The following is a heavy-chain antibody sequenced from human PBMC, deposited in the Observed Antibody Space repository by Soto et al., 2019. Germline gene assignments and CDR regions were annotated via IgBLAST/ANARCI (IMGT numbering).Heavy chain of an antibody. CDR3: ARLFRVQFGELFPWFDP. J-gene: IGHJ5*02. CDR1: GGSISSSSYY. D-gene: IGHD3-10*01. CDR2: IYYSGST. Sequence: PSETLSLTCTVSGGSISSSSYYWGWIRQPPGKGLEWIGSIYYSGSTYYNPSLKSRVTISVDTSKNQFSLKLSSVTAADTAVYYCARLFRVQFGELFPWFDPWGQGTLVTVSS. V-gene: IGHV4-39*01.